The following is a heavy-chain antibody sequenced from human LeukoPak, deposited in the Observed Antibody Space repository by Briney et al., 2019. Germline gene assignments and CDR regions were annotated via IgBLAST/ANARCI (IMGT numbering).Heavy chain of an antibody. D-gene: IGHD2-15*01. V-gene: IGHV3-15*01. CDR1: GITYSYAW. CDR2: IKGKVDGETI. Sequence: GGSLRLSCAASGITYSYAWMNWVRQDPGKGLEWVGRIKGKVDGETIDYAAPVKGRFTISRDDSKNTLYLEMNSLKIEDTAVYYCSWIAATFDYWGQGTLVTVSS. J-gene: IGHJ4*02. CDR3: SWIAATFDY.